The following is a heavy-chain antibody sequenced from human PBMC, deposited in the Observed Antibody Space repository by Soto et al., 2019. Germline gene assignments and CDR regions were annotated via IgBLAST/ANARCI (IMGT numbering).Heavy chain of an antibody. CDR3: ARAVRRFLERKNAFDI. CDR2: IIPIFGTA. D-gene: IGHD3-3*01. CDR1: GGTFSSYA. V-gene: IGHV1-69*13. Sequence: ASVKVSCKASGGTFSSYAISWVRQAPGQGLEWMGGIIPIFGTANYAQKFQGRVTITADESTNTAYMELSSLRSEDTAVYYCARAVRRFLERKNAFDIWGKGSMVTVSS. J-gene: IGHJ3*02.